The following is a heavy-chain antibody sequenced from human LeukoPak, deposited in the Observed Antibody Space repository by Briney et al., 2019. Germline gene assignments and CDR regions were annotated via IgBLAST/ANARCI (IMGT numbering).Heavy chain of an antibody. CDR2: FYRSGDT. V-gene: IGHV4-38-2*02. D-gene: IGHD4-11*01. Sequence: SETLSLTCSVSGYSITSGYYWGWIRQPPGKGLEWIGSFYRSGDTYYSLSLKSRVTISVDTSKNQFSLELRSVTAADTAVYYCARGISSKYPGASWGQGILVTVSS. CDR1: GYSITSGYY. CDR3: ARGISSKYPGAS. J-gene: IGHJ5*02.